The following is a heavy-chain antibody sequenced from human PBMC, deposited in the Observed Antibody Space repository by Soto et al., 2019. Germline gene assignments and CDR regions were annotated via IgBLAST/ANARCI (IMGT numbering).Heavy chain of an antibody. V-gene: IGHV3-23*01. CDR3: AIGPSTFAY. D-gene: IGHD2-2*01. CDR2: ISGGSGET. J-gene: IGHJ4*02. Sequence: EVQLLESGGGVAQPGGSLRLSCAASGFTFSNSAMCWVRQAPGKGLEWVSTISGGSGETSYADPVKGRFIVAREASRTTLYLKMTSLRAEATALYYCAIGPSTFAYWGQGRPVIFYS. CDR1: GFTFSNSA.